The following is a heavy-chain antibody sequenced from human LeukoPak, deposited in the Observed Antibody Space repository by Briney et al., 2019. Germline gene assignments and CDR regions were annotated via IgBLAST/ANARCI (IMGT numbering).Heavy chain of an antibody. V-gene: IGHV4-31*03. Sequence: PSQTLSLTCTVSGGSISSGGYYWSWLRQHPGKGLEWTGYSYYSGSTYYNPSLKSRVTISVDTSKNQFSLKLSSVTAADTAVYYCARDASGFGELIFDYWGQGTLVTVSS. CDR2: SYYSGST. D-gene: IGHD3-10*01. J-gene: IGHJ4*02. CDR3: ARDASGFGELIFDY. CDR1: GGSISSGGYY.